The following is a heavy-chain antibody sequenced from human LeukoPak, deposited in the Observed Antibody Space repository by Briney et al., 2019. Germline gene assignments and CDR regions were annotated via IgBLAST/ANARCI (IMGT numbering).Heavy chain of an antibody. D-gene: IGHD2-2*01. V-gene: IGHV4-30-4*01. CDR1: GGSISSGDYY. J-gene: IGHJ6*04. CDR3: ARALGYCSSTSCHYGLDF. Sequence: PSETLSLTCTVSGGSISSGDYYWSWIRQPPGKGLEWIGYIYYSGSTYYNPSLKSRVTISVDTSKNQFSLKLSSVTAADTAVYYCARALGYCSSTSCHYGLDFWAKGTRVTVSS. CDR2: IYYSGST.